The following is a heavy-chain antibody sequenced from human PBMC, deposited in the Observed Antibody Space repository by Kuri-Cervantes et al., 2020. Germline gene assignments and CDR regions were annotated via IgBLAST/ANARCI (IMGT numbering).Heavy chain of an antibody. CDR3: AKDSTVTAYYYYYGMDV. D-gene: IGHD4-17*01. CDR2: ISYDGSNK. J-gene: IGHJ6*02. V-gene: IGHV3-30*18. CDR1: GFTFSSSW. Sequence: GESLKISCAASGFTFSSSWMHWVRQAPGKGLEWVAVISYDGSNKYYADSVKGRFTISRDNSKNTLYLQMNSLRAEDTAVYYCAKDSTVTAYYYYYGMDVWGQGTTVTVSS.